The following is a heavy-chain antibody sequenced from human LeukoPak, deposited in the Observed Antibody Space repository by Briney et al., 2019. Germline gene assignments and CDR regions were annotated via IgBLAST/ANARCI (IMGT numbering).Heavy chain of an antibody. CDR2: INQDGSEK. V-gene: IGHV3-7*01. D-gene: IGHD6-13*01. CDR1: GFTFSSYW. J-gene: IGHJ5*02. CDR3: AKAVSSWYSWCDP. Sequence: GGSLRLSCAASGFTFSSYWMSWVRQAPGKGLEWVANINQDGSEKYYVDSVKGRFTISRDNAKNSLYLQMNSLRAEDSAVYYCAKAVSSWYSWCDPWGKGTRVTVSS.